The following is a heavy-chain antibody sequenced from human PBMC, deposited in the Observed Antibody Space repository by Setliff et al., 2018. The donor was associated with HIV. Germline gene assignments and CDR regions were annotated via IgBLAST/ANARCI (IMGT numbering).Heavy chain of an antibody. Sequence: PSETLSLTCTVSGDSISSGSYYWSWIRQPAGKGLEWLGHVYTSGSTDYNPSLNSRLTISIDTSRNQFSLRLNSVTAADTAVYFCARVGLAYSGDMDAWGKGTTVTVS. CDR1: GDSISSGSYY. CDR3: ARVGLAYSGDMDA. V-gene: IGHV4-61*09. CDR2: VYTSGST. D-gene: IGHD2-21*01. J-gene: IGHJ6*03.